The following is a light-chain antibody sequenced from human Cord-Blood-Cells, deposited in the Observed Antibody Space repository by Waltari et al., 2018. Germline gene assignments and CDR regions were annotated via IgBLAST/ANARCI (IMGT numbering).Light chain of an antibody. CDR3: QQSYSTPYT. CDR2: AAS. Sequence: DIQMTQSPSSLSASVGDRVTITCRASQSISSYLNWYQQKPGKAPKLLIYAASSLQSGVPSRFSGSGSGTDFTLTIRSLQPEDFATYYCQQSYSTPYTFGQGTTLEIK. J-gene: IGKJ2*01. CDR1: QSISSY. V-gene: IGKV1-39*01.